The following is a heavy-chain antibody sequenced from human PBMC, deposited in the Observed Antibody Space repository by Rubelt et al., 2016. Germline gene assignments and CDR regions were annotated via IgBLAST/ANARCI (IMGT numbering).Heavy chain of an antibody. CDR3: ARDQKNYDFWSGYSPRPSYDAFDI. Sequence: GLEWMGGIIPIFGTANYAQKFQGRVTITADESTSTAYMELSSLRSEDTAVYYCARDQKNYDFWSGYSPRPSYDAFDIWGQGTMVTVSS. D-gene: IGHD3-3*01. V-gene: IGHV1-69*01. J-gene: IGHJ3*02. CDR2: IIPIFGTA.